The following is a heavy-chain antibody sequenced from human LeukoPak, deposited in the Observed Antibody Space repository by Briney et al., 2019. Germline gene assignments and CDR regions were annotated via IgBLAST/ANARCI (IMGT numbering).Heavy chain of an antibody. D-gene: IGHD3-16*01. V-gene: IGHV4-34*01. J-gene: IGHJ5*02. Sequence: GSLRLSCAASGFTFSSNWIHWIRQPPGKGLEWIGEVSPGGSTRYNPSLRSRVTISLDTSRSRFSLRLSSVTAADTGVYYCARDGGTRLGFDPWGQGTLVTVSS. CDR3: ARDGGTRLGFDP. CDR2: VSPGGST. CDR1: GFTFSSNW.